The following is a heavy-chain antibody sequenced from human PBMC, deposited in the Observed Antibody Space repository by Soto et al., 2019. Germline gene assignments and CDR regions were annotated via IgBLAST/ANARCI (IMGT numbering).Heavy chain of an antibody. J-gene: IGHJ5*02. D-gene: IGHD3-22*01. V-gene: IGHV1-18*01. CDR1: GYTFTSYG. CDR2: ISAYNGNT. Sequence: QVQLVQSGAEVKKPGASVKVSCKASGYTFTSYGISWVRQAPGQGLEWMGWISAYNGNTNYAQKLQSRVTMTTDTXTXTAYREPRSLRSDDAAVYYCARDAYDSSGYSNWFDPWGQGTLVTVSS. CDR3: ARDAYDSSGYSNWFDP.